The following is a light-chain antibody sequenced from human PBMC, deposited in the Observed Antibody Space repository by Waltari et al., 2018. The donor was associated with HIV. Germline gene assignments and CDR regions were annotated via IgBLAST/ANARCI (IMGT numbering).Light chain of an antibody. V-gene: IGLV3-19*01. CDR1: SLRFHS. CDR2: GRN. CDR3: NSRDRSGYLHVV. Sequence: SSELTQGPAVSVALGPTVRITSQGDSLRFHSARGYQQKPGQAPVLVIYGRNNRPSGIPARFSGSRSGNTASLTITGAQAEDEADYYCNSRDRSGYLHVVFGGGTKLTVL. J-gene: IGLJ2*01.